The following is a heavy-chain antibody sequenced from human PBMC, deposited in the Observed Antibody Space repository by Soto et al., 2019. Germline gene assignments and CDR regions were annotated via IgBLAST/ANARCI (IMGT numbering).Heavy chain of an antibody. CDR2: IYYSGST. D-gene: IGHD4-17*01. J-gene: IGHJ5*02. V-gene: IGHV4-59*08. CDR3: ARLDGDYRNWFDP. CDR1: GGYISSYY. Sequence: SETLSLTCTVSGGYISSYYWSWIRQPPGKGLEWIGYIYYSGSTNYNPSLKSRVTISVDTSKNQFSLKLSSVTAADTAVYYCARLDGDYRNWFDPWGQGTLVTVSS.